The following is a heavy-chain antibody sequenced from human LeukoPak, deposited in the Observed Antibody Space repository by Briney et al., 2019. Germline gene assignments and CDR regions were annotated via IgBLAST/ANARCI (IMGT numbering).Heavy chain of an antibody. CDR2: IIPIFGTA. CDR1: GGTFSSYA. CDR3: ARRAYYCSSTSCYIGTNWFDP. D-gene: IGHD2-2*02. J-gene: IGHJ5*02. Sequence: ASVKVSCKASGGTFSSYAISWVRQAPGQGLEWMGGIIPIFGTANYAQKFQGRVTITADESTSTAYMELSSLRSEDTAVYYCARRAYYCSSTSCYIGTNWFDPWGQGTLVTVSS. V-gene: IGHV1-69*13.